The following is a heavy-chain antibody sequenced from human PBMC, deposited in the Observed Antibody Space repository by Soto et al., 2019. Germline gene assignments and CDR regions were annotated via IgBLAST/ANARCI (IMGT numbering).Heavy chain of an antibody. CDR1: GGTFSSYA. J-gene: IGHJ3*02. D-gene: IGHD3-22*01. CDR3: AREIRMRLSYYDSSGYYGFGAFDI. V-gene: IGHV1-69*13. CDR2: IIPIFGTA. Sequence: SVKVSCKASGGTFSSYAISWVRQATGQGLEWMGGIIPIFGTANYAQKFQGRVTITADESTSTAYMELSSLRSEDTAVDYCAREIRMRLSYYDSSGYYGFGAFDIWGQGTMVTVSS.